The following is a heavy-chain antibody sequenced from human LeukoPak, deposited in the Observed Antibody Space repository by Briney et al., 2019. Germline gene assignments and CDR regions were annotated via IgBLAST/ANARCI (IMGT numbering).Heavy chain of an antibody. CDR2: MNPNSGNT. CDR1: GYTFTSYD. D-gene: IGHD3-22*01. CDR3: ARGRGRLNYYDSSGYYYR. Sequence: GASVKASCKASGYTFTSYDINWVRQATGQGLEWMGWMNPNSGNTGYAQKFQGRVTMTRNTSISTAYMELSSLRSEDTAVYYCARGRGRLNYYDSSGYYYRWGQGTLVTVSS. V-gene: IGHV1-8*01. J-gene: IGHJ5*02.